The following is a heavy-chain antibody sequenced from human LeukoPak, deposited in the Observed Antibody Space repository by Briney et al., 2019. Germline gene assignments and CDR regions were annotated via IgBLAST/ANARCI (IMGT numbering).Heavy chain of an antibody. J-gene: IGHJ4*02. D-gene: IGHD1-14*01. CDR3: ASAGGTRWADY. Sequence: GGSLRLSCEASGFTFRDYWMTWVRQAPGKGLEWVANVKQDGTEKFYVDSVKGRFTISRDNGKNSLYLQMNSLRVEDTAIYYCASAGGTRWADYWGQGTLVTVSS. CDR2: VKQDGTEK. V-gene: IGHV3-7*01. CDR1: GFTFRDYW.